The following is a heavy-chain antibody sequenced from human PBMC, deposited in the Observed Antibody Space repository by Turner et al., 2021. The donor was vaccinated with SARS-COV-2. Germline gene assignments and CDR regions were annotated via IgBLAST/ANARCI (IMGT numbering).Heavy chain of an antibody. Sequence: QVQLVQSGAEVKKPGASVKVSCKASGSTFTSYYMPWVRQAPGQGLEWMGIINPSGGSTSYEQKFQGRVTMTRDTSTSTVYMELSSLRSEDRAVYYCARAPLITIFGVVSSSDLDYCGQGTLVTVSS. V-gene: IGHV1-46*01. CDR2: INPSGGST. CDR3: ARAPLITIFGVVSSSDLDY. J-gene: IGHJ4*02. D-gene: IGHD3-3*01. CDR1: GSTFTSYY.